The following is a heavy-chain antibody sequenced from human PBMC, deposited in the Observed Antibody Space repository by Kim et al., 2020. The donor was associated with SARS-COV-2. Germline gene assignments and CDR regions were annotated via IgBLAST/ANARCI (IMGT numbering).Heavy chain of an antibody. CDR3: ARDYGDYVDY. D-gene: IGHD4-17*01. V-gene: IGHV4-59*12. Sequence: SETLSLTCTVSGGSISSYYWSWIRQSPGRGLEWIGYIYYTGTTNSNPSLKSRVTISVDTSKNQFSLKLSSVTAADTAVYYCARDYGDYVDYWGQGTLVTV. CDR1: GGSISSYY. J-gene: IGHJ4*02. CDR2: IYYTGTT.